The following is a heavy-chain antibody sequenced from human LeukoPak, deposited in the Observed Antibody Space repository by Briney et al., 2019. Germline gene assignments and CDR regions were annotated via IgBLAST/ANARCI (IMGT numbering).Heavy chain of an antibody. D-gene: IGHD2-15*01. Sequence: GASVKVSCKASGGTFISYAISWVRQAPGQGLEWMGGIIPIFGTANYAQKFQGRVTITADESTSTAYMELSSLRSEDTAVYYCARARDIVVVVAAYFLADAFDIWGQGTMVTVSS. CDR3: ARARDIVVVVAAYFLADAFDI. V-gene: IGHV1-69*13. J-gene: IGHJ3*02. CDR1: GGTFISYA. CDR2: IIPIFGTA.